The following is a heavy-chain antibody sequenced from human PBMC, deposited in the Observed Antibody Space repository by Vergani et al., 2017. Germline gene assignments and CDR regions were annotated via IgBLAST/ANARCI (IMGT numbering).Heavy chain of an antibody. Sequence: QVQLVESGGGLVKPGGSLRLSCAASVFTFSDYYMSWIRQAPGKGLEWVSYISSSSSYTNYADSVKGRFTISRDNAKNSLYLQMNSLRAEDTAVYYCARRLLLAWVSYDYWGQGTLVTVSS. J-gene: IGHJ4*02. CDR3: ARRLLLAWVSYDY. CDR1: VFTFSDYY. D-gene: IGHD2-8*01. V-gene: IGHV3-11*06. CDR2: ISSSSSYT.